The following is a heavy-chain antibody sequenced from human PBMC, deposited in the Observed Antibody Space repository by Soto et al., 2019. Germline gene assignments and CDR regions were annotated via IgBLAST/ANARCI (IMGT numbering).Heavy chain of an antibody. CDR2: IIPIFGTA. CDR1: GGTFSSYA. J-gene: IGHJ5*02. Sequence: QVQLVQSGAEVKKPGSSVKVSCKASGGTFSSYAITWVRQAPGQGLEWMGGIIPIFGTANYAQKFQGRVTITADESTSTARMDLSSLRSEDTSVYYCARDRGPSSGYYPFWFDPWGQGTLVSVSS. V-gene: IGHV1-69*12. CDR3: ARDRGPSSGYYPFWFDP. D-gene: IGHD3-22*01.